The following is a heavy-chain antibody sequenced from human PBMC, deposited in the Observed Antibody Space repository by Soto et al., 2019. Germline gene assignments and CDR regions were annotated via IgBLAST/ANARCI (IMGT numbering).Heavy chain of an antibody. Sequence: QVQLVQSGAEVKKPGSSVKVSCKASGGTFSSYTISWVRQAPGQGLEWMGRIIPILGIANYAQKFQGRVTINADKSTSTAYMELSSLRSEDTAVYYCARVEKGYSRGEDYWGQGTLVTVSS. CDR1: GGTFSSYT. D-gene: IGHD6-13*01. J-gene: IGHJ4*02. V-gene: IGHV1-69*02. CDR3: ARVEKGYSRGEDY. CDR2: IIPILGIA.